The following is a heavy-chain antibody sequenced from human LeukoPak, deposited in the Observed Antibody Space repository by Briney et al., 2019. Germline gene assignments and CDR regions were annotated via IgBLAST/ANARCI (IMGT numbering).Heavy chain of an antibody. CDR3: ARSIEYYYDSSGYYNEGYYFDY. CDR1: GGSISSYY. D-gene: IGHD3-22*01. J-gene: IGHJ4*02. Sequence: PSETLSLTCTVSGGSISSYYWSWIRQPPGKGLEWIGYIYYSGSTNYNPSLKSRVTISVDTSKNQFSLKLSSVTAADTAVYYCARSIEYYYDSSGYYNEGYYFDYWGQGTLVTVSS. CDR2: IYYSGST. V-gene: IGHV4-59*12.